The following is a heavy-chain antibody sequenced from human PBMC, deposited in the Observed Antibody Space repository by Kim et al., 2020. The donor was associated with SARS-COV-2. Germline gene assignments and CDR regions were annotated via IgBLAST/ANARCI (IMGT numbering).Heavy chain of an antibody. CDR2: IYYSGST. J-gene: IGHJ4*02. CDR1: GGSISSSSYY. CDR3: ARSNIAARPWDY. V-gene: IGHV4-39*07. Sequence: SETLSLTCTVSGGSISSSSYYWGWIRQPPGKGLEWIGSIYYSGSTYYNPSLKSRVTISVDTSKNQFSLKLSSVTAADTDVYYCARSNIAARPWDYWGQGTLVTVSS. D-gene: IGHD6-6*01.